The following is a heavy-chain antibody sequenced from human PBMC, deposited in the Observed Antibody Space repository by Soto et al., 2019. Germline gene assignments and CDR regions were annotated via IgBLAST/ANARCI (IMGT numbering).Heavy chain of an antibody. CDR2: ISGSGGST. Sequence: PGGSLRLSCAASGFTVSSNYMSWVRQAPGKGLQWVSVISGSGGSTYYADSVKGRFTISRDNSKNTLYLQMNSLRADDTAVYYCAKGFDRFDPWGQGTLDTVSS. D-gene: IGHD3-9*01. CDR1: GFTVSSNY. CDR3: AKGFDRFDP. J-gene: IGHJ5*02. V-gene: IGHV3-23*01.